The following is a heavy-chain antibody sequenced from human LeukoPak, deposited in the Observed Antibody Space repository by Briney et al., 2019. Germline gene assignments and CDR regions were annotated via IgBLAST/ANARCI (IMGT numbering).Heavy chain of an antibody. CDR2: IYYSGST. Sequence: SETLSLTCTVSGGSISSYYWSWIRQPPGKGLEWIWYIYYSGSTNYNPSLKSRVTISIDTSNNQFSLKLSSVTAADTAVYYCASVSYAYNFDYWGQGTLVTVSS. D-gene: IGHD2-8*01. J-gene: IGHJ4*02. CDR1: GGSISSYY. CDR3: ASVSYAYNFDY. V-gene: IGHV4-59*13.